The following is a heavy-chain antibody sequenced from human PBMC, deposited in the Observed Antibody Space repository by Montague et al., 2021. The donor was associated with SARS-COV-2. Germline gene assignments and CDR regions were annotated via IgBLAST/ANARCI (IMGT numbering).Heavy chain of an antibody. Sequence: CAISGDSDSVNTATRNWNKQSPSIGPERLGGTYYRSKWYYDYAVSVKSRMTVRPDTSKNQFSLQLSSVTPEDRAVYYCARDPRYSLSWSFDYWGQGTLVTVSS. CDR3: ARDPRYSLSWSFDY. CDR2: TYYRSKWYY. CDR1: GDSDSVNTAT. J-gene: IGHJ4*02. D-gene: IGHD6-13*01. V-gene: IGHV6-1*01.